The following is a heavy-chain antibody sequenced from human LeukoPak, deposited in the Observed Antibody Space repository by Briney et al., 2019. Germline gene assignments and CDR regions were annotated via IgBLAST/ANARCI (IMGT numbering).Heavy chain of an antibody. Sequence: PSETLSLTCTVSGGSISSYYWSWIRQPPGKGLEWIGYIYYSGSTNYNPSLKSRVTISVDTSKNQFSLKLSSVTAADTAVYYCARAQTEYCSSTSCDEELEHDYYYMDVWGKGTTVTVSS. CDR2: IYYSGST. V-gene: IGHV4-59*01. D-gene: IGHD2-2*01. CDR1: GGSISSYY. J-gene: IGHJ6*03. CDR3: ARAQTEYCSSTSCDEELEHDYYYMDV.